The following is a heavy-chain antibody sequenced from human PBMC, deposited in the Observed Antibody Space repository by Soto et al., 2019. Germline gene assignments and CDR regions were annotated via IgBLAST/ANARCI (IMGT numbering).Heavy chain of an antibody. V-gene: IGHV3-15*07. CDR1: GFSFNNVW. J-gene: IGHJ4*02. Sequence: VQLVESGGGLVKPGGSLGLSCGASGFSFNNVWMHWVRQAPGRGLEWVGRIKSKADGETTDYAEPVKGRFTVSRDDSKNTVYLQMNSLKTEDSAVYYWSADYELWGGDTPRWGPGPGVTVSS. CDR2: IKSKADGETT. CDR3: SADYELWGGDTPR. D-gene: IGHD3-16*01.